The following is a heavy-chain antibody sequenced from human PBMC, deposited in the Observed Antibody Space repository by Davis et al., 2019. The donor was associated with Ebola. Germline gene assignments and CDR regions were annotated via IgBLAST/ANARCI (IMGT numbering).Heavy chain of an antibody. CDR2: IYYSGRT. D-gene: IGHD4-17*01. Sequence: SETLSLTCTVSGGSISSYYWSWIRQLPGKVLEWIGYIYYSGRTNYNPSLKSRVTISVDTSKNQFSLKLSSVTAADTAEYYCAREAADYGLYYYGMDVWGQGTTVTVSS. CDR1: GGSISSYY. J-gene: IGHJ6*02. V-gene: IGHV4-59*01. CDR3: AREAADYGLYYYGMDV.